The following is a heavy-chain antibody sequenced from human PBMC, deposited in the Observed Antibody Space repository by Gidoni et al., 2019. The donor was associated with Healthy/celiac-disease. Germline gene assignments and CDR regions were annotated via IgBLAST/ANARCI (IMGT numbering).Heavy chain of an antibody. Sequence: QVQLQESGPGLVKPSETLSLTCTVSGGSISSYYWSWIRQPPGKGLEWIGYIYYSGSTNYNPSLTSRVTISVDTSKNPFSLKLSSVTAADTAVYYCAREKDGGNFDYWGQGTLVTVSS. V-gene: IGHV4-59*01. CDR2: IYYSGST. D-gene: IGHD2-15*01. CDR1: GGSISSYY. CDR3: AREKDGGNFDY. J-gene: IGHJ4*02.